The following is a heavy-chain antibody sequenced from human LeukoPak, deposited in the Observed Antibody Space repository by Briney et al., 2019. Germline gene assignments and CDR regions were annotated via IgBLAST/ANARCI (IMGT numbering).Heavy chain of an antibody. V-gene: IGHV1-69*05. CDR1: GYTFTSYG. CDR3: ARALNGEAFDY. Sequence: SVKVSCKASGYTFTSYGISWVRQAPGQGLEWMGGIIPIFGTANYAQKFQGRVTITTDESTSTAYMELSSLRSEDTAVYYCARALNGEAFDYWGQGTLVTVSS. J-gene: IGHJ4*02. D-gene: IGHD4-17*01. CDR2: IIPIFGTA.